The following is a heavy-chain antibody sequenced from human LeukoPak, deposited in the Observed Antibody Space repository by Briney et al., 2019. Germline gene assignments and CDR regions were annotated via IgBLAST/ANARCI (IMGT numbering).Heavy chain of an antibody. Sequence: GGSLRLSCAASGFTFSSYAMSWVRQAPGKGLEWVSAISGSGGSTYYADSVKGRFTISRDNSKNTLYLQMNSLRAEDTAVYYCGSYCSSTSCHMGLGPGMNWFDPWGQGTLVTVSS. CDR3: GSYCSSTSCHMGLGPGMNWFDP. CDR1: GFTFSSYA. D-gene: IGHD2-2*02. CDR2: ISGSGGST. J-gene: IGHJ5*02. V-gene: IGHV3-23*01.